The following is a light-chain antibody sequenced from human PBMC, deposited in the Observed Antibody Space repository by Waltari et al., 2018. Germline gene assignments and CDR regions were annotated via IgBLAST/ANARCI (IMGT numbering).Light chain of an antibody. CDR1: QSVSRSR. V-gene: IGKV3-20*01. CDR3: QQYGSSVMYT. Sequence: EVVLTQSPGTLSLSPGARATISSRASQSVSRSRFSWYQQKPGQAPRLLMYAASRRATGIPDRFSGSGTGTDFSLTVSRVEPEDSAVYYCQQYGSSVMYTFGQGTKLEIQ. CDR2: AAS. J-gene: IGKJ2*01.